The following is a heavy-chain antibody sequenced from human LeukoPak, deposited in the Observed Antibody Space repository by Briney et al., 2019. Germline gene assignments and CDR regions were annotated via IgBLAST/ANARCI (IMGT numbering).Heavy chain of an antibody. Sequence: GGSLRLSCAASGFTFSSYWMSWVRQAPGKGLEWVANIKQAGSEKYYVDSVKGRFTISRDNAKNSLYLQMNSLRAEDTAVYYCARDWYGGWYSLNAGYYMDVWGKGTTVTVSS. CDR2: IKQAGSEK. CDR3: ARDWYGGWYSLNAGYYMDV. CDR1: GFTFSSYW. V-gene: IGHV3-7*01. J-gene: IGHJ6*03. D-gene: IGHD6-19*01.